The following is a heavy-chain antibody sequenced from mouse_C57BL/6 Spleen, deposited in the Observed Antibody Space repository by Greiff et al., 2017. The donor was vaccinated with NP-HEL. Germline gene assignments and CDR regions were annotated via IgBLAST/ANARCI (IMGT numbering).Heavy chain of an antibody. CDR3: RYYDYDVYAMDY. CDR1: GYTFTSYW. Sequence: VQLQQSGTELVKPGASVKLSCKASGYTFTSYWMHWVKQRPGQGLEWIGNINPSNGGTNYNEKFKSKATLTVDKSSSTAYMQLSSLTSEDSAVYYCRYYDYDVYAMDYWGQGTSVTVSS. CDR2: INPSNGGT. D-gene: IGHD2-4*01. J-gene: IGHJ4*01. V-gene: IGHV1-53*01.